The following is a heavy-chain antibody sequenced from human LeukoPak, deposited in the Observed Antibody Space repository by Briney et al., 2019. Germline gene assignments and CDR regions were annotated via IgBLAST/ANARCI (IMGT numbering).Heavy chain of an antibody. CDR2: ISYDGSNK. Sequence: PGGSLRLSCAASGFTFSSCGMHWVRQAPGKGLEWVATISYDGSNKYYADSVKGRFIISRDNSKNTPYLQMNSLRAEDTAVYYCAKDALGGSGYFDYWGQGTLVTVSS. CDR1: GFTFSSCG. CDR3: AKDALGGSGYFDY. D-gene: IGHD4-23*01. V-gene: IGHV3-30*18. J-gene: IGHJ4*02.